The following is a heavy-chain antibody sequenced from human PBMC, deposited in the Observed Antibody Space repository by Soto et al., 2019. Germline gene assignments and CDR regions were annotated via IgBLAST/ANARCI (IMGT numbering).Heavy chain of an antibody. CDR3: ARQRTVVTAGAFDI. Sequence: XESLNISCKGSGYSFTSYWIGWVRQMPGKGLEWMGIIYPGDSDTRYSPSFQGQVTISADKSISTAYLQWSSLKASDTAMYYCARQRTVVTAGAFDIWGQGTMVTVSS. CDR1: GYSFTSYW. D-gene: IGHD2-15*01. V-gene: IGHV5-51*01. CDR2: IYPGDSDT. J-gene: IGHJ3*02.